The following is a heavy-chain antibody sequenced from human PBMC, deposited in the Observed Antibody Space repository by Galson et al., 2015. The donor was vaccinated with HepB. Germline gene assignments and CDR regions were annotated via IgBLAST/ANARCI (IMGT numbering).Heavy chain of an antibody. CDR2: IKSKTDGGTT. Sequence: SLRLSCAASGFTFSNAWMSWVRQAPGKGLEWVGRIKSKTDGGTTDYAAPVKGRFTISRDDSKNTLYLQMNSLKTEDTAVYYRTTDGDYGDYREGDYWGQGTLVTVSS. CDR3: TTDGDYGDYREGDY. D-gene: IGHD4-17*01. CDR1: GFTFSNAW. J-gene: IGHJ4*02. V-gene: IGHV3-15*01.